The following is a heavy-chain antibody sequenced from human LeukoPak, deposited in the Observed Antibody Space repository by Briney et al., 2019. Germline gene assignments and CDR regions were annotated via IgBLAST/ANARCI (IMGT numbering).Heavy chain of an antibody. CDR2: IIPIFGTA. CDR1: GGTFSSYA. J-gene: IGHJ6*02. CDR3: ARDSLKLQLDRRSMDV. D-gene: IGHD1-1*01. V-gene: IGHV1-69*06. Sequence: SVKVSCKASGGTFSSYAISWVRQAPGQGLEWMGGIIPIFGTANYAQKFQGRVTITADKSTSTAYMELSSLRSEDTAVYYCARDSLKLQLDRRSMDVWGQGTTVTVSS.